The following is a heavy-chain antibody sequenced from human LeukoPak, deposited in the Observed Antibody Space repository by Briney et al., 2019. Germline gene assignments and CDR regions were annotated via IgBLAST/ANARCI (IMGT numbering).Heavy chain of an antibody. CDR3: ARGGILYGMDV. D-gene: IGHD6-13*01. Sequence: QAGGSLRLSCAASRFTFSAYSMTWVRQAPGKGLEWVSAISGSGGNTYYADSVKGRFTISRDNSKNTLYLQMNSLRAEDTAAYYCARGGILYGMDVWGQGTTVTVSS. J-gene: IGHJ6*02. CDR1: RFTFSAYS. CDR2: ISGSGGNT. V-gene: IGHV3-23*01.